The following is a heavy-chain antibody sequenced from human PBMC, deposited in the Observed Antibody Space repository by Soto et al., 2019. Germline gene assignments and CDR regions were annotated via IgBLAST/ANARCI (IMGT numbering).Heavy chain of an antibody. Sequence: QAPGKGLEWVSSISSSSSYIYYADSVKGRFTISRDNAKNSLYLQMNSLRAEETAEYYCARGTSRRGMAVWGHGSTDTGTS. CDR2: ISSSSSYI. V-gene: IGHV3-21*01. J-gene: IGHJ6*02. CDR3: ARGTSRRGMAV.